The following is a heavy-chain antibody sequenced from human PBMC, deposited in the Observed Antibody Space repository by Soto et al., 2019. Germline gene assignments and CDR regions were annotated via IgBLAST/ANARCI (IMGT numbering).Heavy chain of an antibody. CDR2: IIPIFGTA. CDR1: GGTFSSYA. J-gene: IGHJ4*02. V-gene: IGHV1-69*13. CDR3: ATEPRIVGAINYFDY. Sequence: SVKVSCKASGGTFSSYAISWVRQAPGQGLEWMGGIIPIFGTANYAQKFQGRVTITADESTSTAYMELSSLRSEDTAVYYCATEPRIVGAINYFDYWGQGTLVTVSS. D-gene: IGHD1-26*01.